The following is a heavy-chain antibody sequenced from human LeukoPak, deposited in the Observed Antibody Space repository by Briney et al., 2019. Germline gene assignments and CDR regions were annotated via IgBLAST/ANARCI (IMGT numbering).Heavy chain of an antibody. CDR1: GYTFTTHS. Sequence: ASLKVSCKASGYTFTTHSINWLRQTPGQGLEWMGWITTNTGNPTYAQGFTGRFVFSLDTSVSTAYLQISSLKAEDTPLYYCAKDASTIRFDYWGQGTLVTVSP. J-gene: IGHJ4*02. CDR2: ITTNTGNP. D-gene: IGHD5-24*01. CDR3: AKDASTIRFDY. V-gene: IGHV7-4-1*02.